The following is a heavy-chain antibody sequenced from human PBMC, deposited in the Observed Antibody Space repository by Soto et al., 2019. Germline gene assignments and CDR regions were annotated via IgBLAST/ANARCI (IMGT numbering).Heavy chain of an antibody. CDR1: VFTGSSNY. J-gene: IGHJ6*02. CDR2: IYSGGST. CDR3: ARGENYYYYGMDV. V-gene: IGHV3-53*01. Sequence: GGSLRLCCAASVFTGSSNYMSWFRQAPGKGLEWVSVIYSGGSTYYADSVKGRFTISRDNSKNTLYLQMNSLRAEDTAVYYCARGENYYYYGMDVWGQGTTVTVSS.